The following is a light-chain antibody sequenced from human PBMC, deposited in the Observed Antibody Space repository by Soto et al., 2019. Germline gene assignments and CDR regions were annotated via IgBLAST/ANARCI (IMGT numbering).Light chain of an antibody. Sequence: EIVLTQSPGTLSLSPGERATLSCRASQSVSSSYLAWYQQTPGQAPRLLIYGASSRATGIPDRFSGSGSGTDFTLTISRLEPEDFAVYYCQQYGDSPPTFGQGTRLAIK. V-gene: IGKV3-20*01. CDR3: QQYGDSPPT. J-gene: IGKJ5*01. CDR1: QSVSSSY. CDR2: GAS.